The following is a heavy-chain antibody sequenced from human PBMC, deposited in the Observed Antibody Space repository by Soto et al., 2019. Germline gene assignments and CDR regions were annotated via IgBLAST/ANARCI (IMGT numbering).Heavy chain of an antibody. CDR2: IYSDDDK. Sequence: QITLKESGPTLVKPTQTLTLTCTFSGFSLGTSEVSVGWIRQPPGKALEWLALIYSDDDKRYSPSLKSRLTITQDTSKNQVVLTMTNMDPVDSATYYCAHHKRGRGGDYWGQGTLVTVSS. CDR3: AHHKRGRGGDY. J-gene: IGHJ4*02. CDR1: GFSLGTSEVS. V-gene: IGHV2-5*02. D-gene: IGHD3-16*01.